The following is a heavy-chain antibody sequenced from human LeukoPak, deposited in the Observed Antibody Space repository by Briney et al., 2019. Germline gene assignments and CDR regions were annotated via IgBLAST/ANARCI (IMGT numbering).Heavy chain of an antibody. CDR1: GGSISSYY. CDR2: IYYSGST. V-gene: IGHV4-59*12. Sequence: SETLSLTCTVSGGSISSYYWSWIRQPPGKGLEWIGYIYYSGSTNYNPSLKSRVTMSVDTSKNQFSLKLSSVTAADTAVYYCARSRYSGSYADFDYWGQGTLVTVSS. D-gene: IGHD1-26*01. J-gene: IGHJ4*02. CDR3: ARSRYSGSYADFDY.